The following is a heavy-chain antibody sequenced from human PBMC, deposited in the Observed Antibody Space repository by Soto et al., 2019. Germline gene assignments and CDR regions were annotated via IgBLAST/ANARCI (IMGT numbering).Heavy chain of an antibody. CDR3: ARASSIADPYYYLMDV. D-gene: IGHD6-6*01. CDR1: GFTFSSYS. Sequence: EVQLVESGGGLVKPGGSLRVSCAASGFTFSSYSMNWVRQAPGKGLEWVSSISSSSSYIYYADSVKGRFNISRDNAKNSLYLQMNSLRAEDTAVYYCARASSIADPYYYLMDVWGQGTTVTVSS. J-gene: IGHJ6*02. CDR2: ISSSSSYI. V-gene: IGHV3-21*01.